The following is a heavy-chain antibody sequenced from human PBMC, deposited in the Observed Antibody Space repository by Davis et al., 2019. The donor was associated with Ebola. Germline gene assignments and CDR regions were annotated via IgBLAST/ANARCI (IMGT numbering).Heavy chain of an antibody. CDR3: ARRVFP. CDR1: GFNFKDYV. V-gene: IGHV3-74*01. Sequence: GESLKISCAASGFNFKDYVMSWVRQAPGKGLVWVSRINSDGSSTSYADSVKGRFTIPRDNAKNTLYLQMNSLRAEDTAVYYCARRVFPWGQGTLVTVSS. J-gene: IGHJ5*02. D-gene: IGHD3-10*01. CDR2: INSDGSST.